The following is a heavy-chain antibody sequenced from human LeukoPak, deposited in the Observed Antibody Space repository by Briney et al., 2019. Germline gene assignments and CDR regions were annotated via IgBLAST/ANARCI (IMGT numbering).Heavy chain of an antibody. CDR3: GRDSRSSSLK. D-gene: IGHD6-13*01. CDR1: GFTFSSYA. J-gene: IGHJ4*01. V-gene: IGHV3-30*04. CDR2: ISYGGSNK. Sequence: PGGSLRLSCAASGFTFSSYAMHWVRQAPGKGLEWVAVISYGGSNKYYADSVKGRFTISTDNSKNTLYLQMNRLRAEGTAVYYCGRDSRSSSLKWGQGTLVTVS.